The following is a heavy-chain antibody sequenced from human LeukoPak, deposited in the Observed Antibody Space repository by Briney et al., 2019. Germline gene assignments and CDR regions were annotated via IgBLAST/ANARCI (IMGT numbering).Heavy chain of an antibody. V-gene: IGHV4-59*12. D-gene: IGHD3-10*01. Sequence: SETLSLTCTVSGGSISSYYWSWIRQPPGKGLEWVGYIYYSGSTNYNPSLKSRVTISVDKSKNQFSLKLSSVTAADTAVYYCARMPDYYGSSPDYWGQGTLVTVSS. J-gene: IGHJ4*02. CDR3: ARMPDYYGSSPDY. CDR2: IYYSGST. CDR1: GGSISSYY.